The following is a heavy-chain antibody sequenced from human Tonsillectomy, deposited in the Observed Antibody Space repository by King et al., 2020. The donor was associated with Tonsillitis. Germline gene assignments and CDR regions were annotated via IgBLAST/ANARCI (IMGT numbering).Heavy chain of an antibody. CDR2: IYYSGST. Sequence: QLQESGPGLVKSSETLSLTCTVSGGSISSYYWSWIRQPPGKGLEWIGDIYYSGSTNYNPSLKSRVTISEDTSKNQFSLKLTSVTAADTAVYYCASSRYSGSYSQYSWFDPWGQGTLVTVSS. CDR1: GGSISSYY. CDR3: ASSRYSGSYSQYSWFDP. V-gene: IGHV4-59*01. D-gene: IGHD1-26*01. J-gene: IGHJ5*02.